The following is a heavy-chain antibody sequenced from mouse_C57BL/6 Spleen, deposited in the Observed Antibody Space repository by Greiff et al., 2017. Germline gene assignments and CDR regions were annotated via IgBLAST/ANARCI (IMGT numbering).Heavy chain of an antibody. CDR2: IYPGSGST. D-gene: IGHD2-4*01. Sequence: VKLQQPGAELVKPGASVKMSCKASGYTFTSYWITWVKQRPGQGLEWIGDIYPGSGSTNYNEKFKSKATLTVDTSSSTAYMQLSSLTSEDSAVYYCASYYDYGEVFDYWGQGTTLTVSS. CDR1: GYTFTSYW. V-gene: IGHV1-55*01. J-gene: IGHJ2*01. CDR3: ASYYDYGEVFDY.